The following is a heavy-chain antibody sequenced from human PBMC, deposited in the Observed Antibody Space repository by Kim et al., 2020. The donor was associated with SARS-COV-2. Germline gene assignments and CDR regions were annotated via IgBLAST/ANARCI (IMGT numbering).Heavy chain of an antibody. V-gene: IGHV3-30*04. Sequence: GGSLRLSFAASGFTFSSYAMHWVRQAPGKGLEWVAVISYDGSNKYYADSVKGRFTISRDNSKNTLYLQMNSLRAEDTAVYYCARDQLWFGELLTFDYWGQGTLVTVSS. CDR2: ISYDGSNK. J-gene: IGHJ4*02. CDR3: ARDQLWFGELLTFDY. D-gene: IGHD3-10*01. CDR1: GFTFSSYA.